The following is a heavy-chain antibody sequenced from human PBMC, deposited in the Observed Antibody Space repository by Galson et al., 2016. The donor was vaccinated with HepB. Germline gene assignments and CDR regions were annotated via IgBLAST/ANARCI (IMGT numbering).Heavy chain of an antibody. D-gene: IGHD4-17*01. J-gene: IGHJ6*02. CDR1: GFTFSRYW. CDR2: IQSDGRTT. V-gene: IGHV3-74*01. Sequence: SLRLSCAASGFTFSRYWMHWVRQAPGKGLVWVSRIQSDGRTTGYADSVKGRFTISRDNVKNTLYLQMNSLRAEDTVVYYCHVGDYGDAFNRYYYYGMDVWGQGTTVTVSS. CDR3: HVGDYGDAFNRYYYYGMDV.